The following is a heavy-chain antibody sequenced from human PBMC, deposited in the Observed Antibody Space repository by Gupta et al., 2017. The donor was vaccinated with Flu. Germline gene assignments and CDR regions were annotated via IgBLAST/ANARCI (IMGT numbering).Heavy chain of an antibody. Sequence: QLQFQESGPGLVKPSETLSLICTVSGDSVNSSRYYWNWIRQSPGKGLEWIGNIYYTGKTHYNPSLKSRINMPLDTSKNHFSLRLSAVTAADAAVYFCARLCATDTCPRNSFDIWGPGTTVTVSS. CDR1: GDSVNSSRYY. CDR2: IYYTGKT. V-gene: IGHV4-39*02. CDR3: ARLCATDTCPRNSFDI. J-gene: IGHJ3*02. D-gene: IGHD2-15*01.